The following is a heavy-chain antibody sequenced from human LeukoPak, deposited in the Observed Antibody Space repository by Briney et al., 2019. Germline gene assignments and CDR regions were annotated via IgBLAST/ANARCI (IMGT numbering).Heavy chain of an antibody. CDR2: ISYDGSNK. V-gene: IGHV3-30*18. CDR1: GFTFSSYG. J-gene: IGHJ4*02. CDR3: AKDRMGYFDY. Sequence: GGSLRLSCAASGFTFSSYGMHWIRQAPGKGLEWVAVISYDGSNKYYADSVKGRFTISRDNSKNTLYLQMNSLRAEDTAVYYCAKDRMGYFDYWGQGTLVTVSS. D-gene: IGHD5-24*01.